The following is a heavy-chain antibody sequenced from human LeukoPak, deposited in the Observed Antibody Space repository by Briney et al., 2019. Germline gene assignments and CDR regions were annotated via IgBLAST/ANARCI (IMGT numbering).Heavy chain of an antibody. V-gene: IGHV2-5*01. CDR3: AHKNADTTIVPDS. CDR1: GYSLSTSAFG. D-gene: IGHD5-18*01. CDR2: IYWNDDK. Sequence: RRRIKATETLTVSWAWSGYSLSTSAFGVGEIREPPGKSVELLAVIYWNDDKTYSPSLKSRLTITKDTPKNQVVLTMTNMDPVDTATYFCAHKNADTTIVPDSWGQGTLVIVSS. J-gene: IGHJ4*02.